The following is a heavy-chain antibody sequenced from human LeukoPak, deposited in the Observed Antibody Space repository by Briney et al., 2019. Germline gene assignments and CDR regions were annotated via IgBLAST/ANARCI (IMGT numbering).Heavy chain of an antibody. Sequence: SETLSLTCTVSGGSVSSYYWSWIRQPPGRGLEWIGYIYYSGSTNYNPSLKSRVTISVDTSKNQFSLKLSSVTAADTAVYYCARLYGSGSYYIDYWGQGTLVTVSS. CDR1: GGSVSSYY. CDR3: ARLYGSGSYYIDY. CDR2: IYYSGST. D-gene: IGHD3-10*01. J-gene: IGHJ4*02. V-gene: IGHV4-59*02.